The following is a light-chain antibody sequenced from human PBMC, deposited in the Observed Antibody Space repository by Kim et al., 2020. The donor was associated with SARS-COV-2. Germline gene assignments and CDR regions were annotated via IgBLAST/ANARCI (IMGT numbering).Light chain of an antibody. Sequence: GVTSSCTGSSSNIGAGYDVHWYQQLPGTAPKLLIYGNSNRPSGVPDRFSGSKSGTSASLAITGLQAEDEADYYCQSYDSSLSGYVFGTGTKVTVL. CDR3: QSYDSSLSGYV. CDR1: SSNIGAGYD. J-gene: IGLJ1*01. V-gene: IGLV1-40*01. CDR2: GNS.